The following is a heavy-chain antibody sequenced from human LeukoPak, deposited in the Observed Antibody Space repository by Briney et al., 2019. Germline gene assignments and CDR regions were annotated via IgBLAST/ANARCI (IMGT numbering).Heavy chain of an antibody. CDR2: TYYRSKWYN. Sequence: SQTLSLTCAISGDSASSNSAAWSWIRQSPSRGLEWLGRTYYRSKWYNDYAVSVKSRITINPDTSKNQFSLQLNSVTPEDTALYYCARDSGSYYSPFDYWGQGTLVTVSS. CDR3: ARDSGSYYSPFDY. CDR1: GDSASSNSAA. J-gene: IGHJ4*02. V-gene: IGHV6-1*01. D-gene: IGHD1-26*01.